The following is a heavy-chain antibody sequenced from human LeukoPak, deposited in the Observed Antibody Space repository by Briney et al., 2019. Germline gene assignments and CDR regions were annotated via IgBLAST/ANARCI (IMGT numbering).Heavy chain of an antibody. CDR2: ITSSSSYI. J-gene: IGHJ3*02. Sequence: GGSLRLSCAASGLTFSSYTMNWVRQAPGKGLEWVSSITSSSSYIYYADSVKGRFTISRDNAKNSLYLQMNSLRAEDRAVYYCAKDQDCSSTSCYNAFDIWGQGTMVTVSS. V-gene: IGHV3-21*01. CDR3: AKDQDCSSTSCYNAFDI. D-gene: IGHD2-2*02. CDR1: GLTFSSYT.